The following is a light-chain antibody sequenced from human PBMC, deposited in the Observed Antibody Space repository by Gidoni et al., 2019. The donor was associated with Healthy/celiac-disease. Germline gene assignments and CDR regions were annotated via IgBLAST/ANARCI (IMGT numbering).Light chain of an antibody. Sequence: DIQMTQSPSSMSASVGDRVTITCRASKSISSYLNWYQQKPGKAPKLLIYAASSLQSGVPSRFSGSGSGTDFTLTISRLQPEDFATYDCQQSYSTPPLTFGGGTKVEIK. J-gene: IGKJ4*01. CDR2: AAS. CDR3: QQSYSTPPLT. CDR1: KSISSY. V-gene: IGKV1-39*01.